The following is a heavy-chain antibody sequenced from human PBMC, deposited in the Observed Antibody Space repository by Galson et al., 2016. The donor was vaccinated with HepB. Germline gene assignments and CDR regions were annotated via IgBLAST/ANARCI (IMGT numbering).Heavy chain of an antibody. CDR1: GYTFTSYH. D-gene: IGHD6-6*01. V-gene: IGHV1-46*01. Sequence: SVKVSCKASGYTFTSYHIHWVRQAPGQGLEWVGIINPSAGGARYGQKFRDRVTMTRDTSTSTVYMELSSLRSEDTAVYYCARYSVRGPGSSRIFDYWGQGTLVTVSS. J-gene: IGHJ4*02. CDR2: INPSAGGA. CDR3: ARYSVRGPGSSRIFDY.